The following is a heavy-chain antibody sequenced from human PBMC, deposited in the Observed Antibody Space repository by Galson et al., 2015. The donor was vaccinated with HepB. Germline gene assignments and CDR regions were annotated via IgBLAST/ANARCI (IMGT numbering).Heavy chain of an antibody. CDR2: ISSSGSTI. CDR3: ARIKLHFMDV. Sequence: SLRLSCAASGFNFRSYEMNWVRQAPGKGLEWVSYISSSGSTIYYADSVKGRFTISRDNAKNSLYLQMNSLRAEDTAVYYCARIKLHFMDVWGQGTTVTVSS. CDR1: GFNFRSYE. D-gene: IGHD5-24*01. V-gene: IGHV3-48*03. J-gene: IGHJ6*02.